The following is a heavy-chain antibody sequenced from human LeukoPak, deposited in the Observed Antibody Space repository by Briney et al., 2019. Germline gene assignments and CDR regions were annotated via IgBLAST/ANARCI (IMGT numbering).Heavy chain of an antibody. CDR3: GKGRGFCSGTICSIDY. CDR1: GFTFSSYG. CDR2: ISAGGGST. V-gene: IGHV3-23*01. D-gene: IGHD2-2*01. J-gene: IGHJ4*02. Sequence: GETLRLSCAASGFTFSSYGMNWVRQAPGKGLEWVSSISAGGGSTSYADSVKGRFTISRDNSKNTLYLQMNSMRAEDTAIYYCGKGRGFCSGTICSIDYWGQGTLVTVSS.